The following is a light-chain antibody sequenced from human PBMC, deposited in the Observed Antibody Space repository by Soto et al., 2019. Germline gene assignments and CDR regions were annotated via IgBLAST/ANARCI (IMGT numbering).Light chain of an antibody. CDR1: SGHNSYA. V-gene: IGLV4-69*01. CDR2: LYSDGSH. J-gene: IGLJ3*02. Sequence: QLVLTQPPSASASLGASVELTRTLSSGHNSYAIAWQQQQPAKGPRYLMKLYSDGSHSKGDGIPSRFSGSSSGAERYLTIPSLQSEAEADYSCQTWSTDIRVFGGGTKVTVL. CDR3: QTWSTDIRV.